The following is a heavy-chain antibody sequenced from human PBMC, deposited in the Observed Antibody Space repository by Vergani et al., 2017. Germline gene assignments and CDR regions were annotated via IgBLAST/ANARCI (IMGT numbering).Heavy chain of an antibody. D-gene: IGHD2-21*01. CDR3: TKGSFYYHDSAGDGDGTYTGFDL. CDR1: GFTFSDYY. V-gene: IGHV3-11*01. J-gene: IGHJ3*01. CDR2: ISGSGHTK. Sequence: QVQLVESGGGLVKPGGSLRLSCAASGFTFSDYYMTWIRQAPGKGLEWISYISGSGHTKYYADSVKGRFAISRDNAKNSLYLQMNNLRVEDTAVYFCTKGSFYYHDSAGDGDGTYTGFDLWGQGTLVTVSS.